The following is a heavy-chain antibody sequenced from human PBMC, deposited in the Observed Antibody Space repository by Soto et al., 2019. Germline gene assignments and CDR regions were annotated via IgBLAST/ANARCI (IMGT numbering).Heavy chain of an antibody. CDR2: ISYDGSNK. V-gene: IGHV3-30-3*01. CDR1: GFTFGSYA. J-gene: IGHJ4*02. Sequence: GGSLRLSCAAFGFTFGSYAMHRVRQATGKGLEWVAVISYDGSNKYYADSVKGRFTISRDNSQNTLFLQMNSLRPEDTAVYYCARDTRSCSYTSCYTIDYWGQGTLVTVSS. CDR3: ARDTRSCSYTSCYTIDY. D-gene: IGHD2-2*02.